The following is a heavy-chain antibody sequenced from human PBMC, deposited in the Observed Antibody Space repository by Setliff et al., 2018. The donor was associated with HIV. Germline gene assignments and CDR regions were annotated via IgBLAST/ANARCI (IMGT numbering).Heavy chain of an antibody. CDR3: ARSRITMVRGSQNWYFDL. CDR1: GGSFSGFY. D-gene: IGHD3-10*01. J-gene: IGHJ2*01. V-gene: IGHV4-59*01. Sequence: SETLSLTCAVYGGSFSGFYWTRIRQPPGKGLEWIGYIYNSASTSYNPSLKSRVTISVDTSKDQFSLKLSSVTAADTAVYYCARSRITMVRGSQNWYFDLWGRGTLVTVSS. CDR2: IYNSAST.